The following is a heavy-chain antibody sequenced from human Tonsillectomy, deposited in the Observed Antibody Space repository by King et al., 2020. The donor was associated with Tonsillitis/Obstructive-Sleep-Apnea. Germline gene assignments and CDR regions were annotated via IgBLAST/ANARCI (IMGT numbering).Heavy chain of an antibody. CDR3: ARDQGDDDFWSGYGNEGNYYYSSGIDV. CDR2: INPSGGST. D-gene: IGHD3-3*01. J-gene: IGHJ6*02. CDR1: GYTFTSYY. V-gene: IGHV1-46*01. Sequence: VQLVESGAEVKKPGASVKVSCKASGYTFTSYYMHWVRQAPGQGLEWMGIINPSGGSTRYAQKVQGRVTMTRDTYTNTVYMELNSLRSEDTAVYYCARDQGDDDFWSGYGNEGNYYYSSGIDVWGQGTTVTVSS.